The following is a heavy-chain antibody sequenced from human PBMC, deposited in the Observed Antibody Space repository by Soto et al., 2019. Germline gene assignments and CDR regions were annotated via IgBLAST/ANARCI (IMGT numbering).Heavy chain of an antibody. CDR1: GFTFGGHE. CDR2: ISSSGSTT. D-gene: IGHD3-10*01. J-gene: IGHJ4*02. CDR3: AKVGVFSFFDY. V-gene: IGHV3-48*03. Sequence: GSLRLSCVAPGFTFGGHEMNWVRQAPGKGLEWVSYISSSGSTTYYADSVKGRFTFSRDNAKNSLYLQMNSLRAEDTAVYYCAKVGVFSFFDYWGPGTLVTVSS.